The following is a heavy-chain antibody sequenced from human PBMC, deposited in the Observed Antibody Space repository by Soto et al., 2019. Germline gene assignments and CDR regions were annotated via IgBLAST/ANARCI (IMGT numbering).Heavy chain of an antibody. D-gene: IGHD3-16*01. CDR2: IYWDNDK. J-gene: IGHJ4*02. Sequence: QITLKESGPTLVKPTQTHTLTCTVSGYSLNTYGVGVGWIRQPPGKALEWLALIYWDNDKRYSPSLKSRLTITKDTPKNQVVLTMTNMDPVDAGTYYCARALGSWGAYYYDYWGQGTLLTVSS. V-gene: IGHV2-5*02. CDR1: GYSLNTYGVG. CDR3: ARALGSWGAYYYDY.